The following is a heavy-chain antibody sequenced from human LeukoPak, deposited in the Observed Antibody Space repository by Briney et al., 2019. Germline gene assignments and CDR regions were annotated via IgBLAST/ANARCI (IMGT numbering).Heavy chain of an antibody. J-gene: IGHJ4*02. V-gene: IGHV4-59*01. CDR3: AREGKLTGYFGGLGFNY. CDR1: GGSISSYY. Sequence: SETLSLTCTVSGGSISSYYWSWIRQPPGKGLEWIGNIDYSRRTIYNPALKSRITVSVDTSKNQFSLNLTSVTAADTAVYYCAREGKLTGYFGGLGFNYWGQGILVTVSS. CDR2: IDYSRRT. D-gene: IGHD6-19*01.